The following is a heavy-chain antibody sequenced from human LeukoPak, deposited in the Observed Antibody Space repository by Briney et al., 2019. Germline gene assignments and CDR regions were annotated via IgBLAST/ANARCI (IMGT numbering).Heavy chain of an antibody. CDR3: TTSRGNSSGWYRGIFDY. CDR1: GFTFINAY. J-gene: IGHJ4*02. Sequence: GGSLRLSCAASGFTFINAYMSWVRQAPGKGLEWLGRIKSKAADETTDYAAPVKGRFTISRDDSKSIAYPQMNSLKTEDTAVYYCTTSRGNSSGWYRGIFDYWGQGTLVTVSS. V-gene: IGHV3-15*01. D-gene: IGHD6-19*01. CDR2: IKSKAADETT.